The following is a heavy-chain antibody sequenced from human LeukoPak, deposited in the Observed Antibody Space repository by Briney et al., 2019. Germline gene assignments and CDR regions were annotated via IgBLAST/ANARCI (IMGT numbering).Heavy chain of an antibody. V-gene: IGHV4-38-2*01. Sequence: SETLSLTCAVSGYSISSGYYWGWIRQPPGKGLEWIGSIYHSGSTYYNPSLKSRVTISVDTPKNQFSLKLSSVTAADTAVYYCAGGLAYCSSTSCHDYWGQGTLVTVSS. CDR2: IYHSGST. CDR1: GYSISSGYY. J-gene: IGHJ4*02. D-gene: IGHD2-2*01. CDR3: AGGLAYCSSTSCHDY.